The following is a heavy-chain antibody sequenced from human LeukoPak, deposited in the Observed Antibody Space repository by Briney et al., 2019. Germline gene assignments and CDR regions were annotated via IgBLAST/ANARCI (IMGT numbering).Heavy chain of an antibody. J-gene: IGHJ4*01. CDR2: IIPIFGTA. CDR1: GGTFSSYA. V-gene: IGHV1-69*13. D-gene: IGHD2-8*02. Sequence: ASVKVSCKASGGTFSSYAISWVRQAPGQGLEWMGGIIPIFGTANYAQKFQGRVAITADESTSTAYMELSSLRSEDTAVYYCARDRRATGGVYFDYWGQEPWSPSPQ. CDR3: ARDRRATGGVYFDY.